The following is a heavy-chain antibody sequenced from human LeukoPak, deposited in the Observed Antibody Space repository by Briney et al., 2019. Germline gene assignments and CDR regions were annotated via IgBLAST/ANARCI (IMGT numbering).Heavy chain of an antibody. CDR2: IRYDGSNK. D-gene: IGHD1-26*01. V-gene: IGHV3-30*02. CDR3: AKDRWELPDYYYYGMDV. CDR1: GFTFSSYG. Sequence: PGGSLRLSCAASGFTFSSYGMHWVRQAPGKGLEWVAFIRYDGSNKYYADSVKGRFTISRDNSKNTLYLQMNSLRAEDTAVYYCAKDRWELPDYYYYGMDVWGQGTTVTVSS. J-gene: IGHJ6*02.